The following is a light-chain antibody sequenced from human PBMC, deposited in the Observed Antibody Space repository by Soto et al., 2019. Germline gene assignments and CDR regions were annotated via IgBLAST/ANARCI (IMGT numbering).Light chain of an antibody. CDR1: QDISNY. CDR2: DAS. Sequence: DIQMTQSPSSLSASVGDRVTITCQASQDISNYLNWYQQKPGKAPKLLIYDASNLETGVPSRFSGSGSGTDFTFTISSRQPDDIATYYCQQYDNLPLTFGGGTKVEIK. J-gene: IGKJ4*01. V-gene: IGKV1-33*01. CDR3: QQYDNLPLT.